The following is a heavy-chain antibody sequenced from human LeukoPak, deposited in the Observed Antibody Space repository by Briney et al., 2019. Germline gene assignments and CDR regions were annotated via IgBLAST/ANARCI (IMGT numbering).Heavy chain of an antibody. D-gene: IGHD2-21*02. CDR3: AREQPSCGGDCYSDY. Sequence: SQTLSLTCTVSGGSISSGSYYWSWIRQPAGKGLEWIGRIYTSGSTNYNPSLKSRVTISVDTSKNQFSLKLSSVSAADTAVYYCAREQPSCGGDCYSDYWAQGTLVTVSS. CDR1: GGSISSGSYY. V-gene: IGHV4-61*02. CDR2: IYTSGST. J-gene: IGHJ4*02.